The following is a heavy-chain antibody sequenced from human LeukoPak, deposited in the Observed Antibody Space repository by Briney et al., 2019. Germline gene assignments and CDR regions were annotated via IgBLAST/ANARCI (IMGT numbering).Heavy chain of an antibody. CDR1: GFTFSSYA. Sequence: QSGVSLRLSCAASGFTFSSYARSWVRQAPGKGLEWVSAISGSGGSTYYADSVKGRFTISRDNSKNTLYLQMNSLRAEDTAVYYCASVDTAMVPPFDYWGQGTLVTVSS. CDR3: ASVDTAMVPPFDY. V-gene: IGHV3-23*01. D-gene: IGHD5-18*01. CDR2: ISGSGGST. J-gene: IGHJ4*02.